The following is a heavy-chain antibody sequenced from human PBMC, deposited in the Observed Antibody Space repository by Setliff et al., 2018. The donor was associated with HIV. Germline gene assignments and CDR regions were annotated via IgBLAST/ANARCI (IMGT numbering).Heavy chain of an antibody. CDR2: IYYSGRT. J-gene: IGHJ4*02. D-gene: IGHD3-22*01. CDR1: GGSISSGGYY. CDR3: ARDSPYYYDSSGYYYLRPSGGFDY. Sequence: PSETLSLTCTVSGGSISSGGYYWSWIRQHPGKGLEWIGYIYYSGRTYYNPSLKSRVTLSVDTSKNQFSLKLSSVTAADTAVYYCARDSPYYYDSSGYYYLRPSGGFDYWGQGTLVTVSS. V-gene: IGHV4-31*03.